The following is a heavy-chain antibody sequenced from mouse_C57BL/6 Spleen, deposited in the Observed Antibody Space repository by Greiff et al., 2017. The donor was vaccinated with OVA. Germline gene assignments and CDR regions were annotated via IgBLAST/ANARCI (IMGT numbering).Heavy chain of an antibody. J-gene: IGHJ2*01. V-gene: IGHV5-6*02. Sequence: EVMLVESGGDLVKPGGSLKLSCAASGFTFSSYGMSWVRQTPDKRLEWVATISRGGSYTYYPDSVKGRFTISRDNAKNTLYLQLGTLKYEYTAMTYYARHQLGFDYWGQGTTLTVSS. CDR1: GFTFSSYG. D-gene: IGHD4-1*02. CDR3: ARHQLGFDY. CDR2: ISRGGSYT.